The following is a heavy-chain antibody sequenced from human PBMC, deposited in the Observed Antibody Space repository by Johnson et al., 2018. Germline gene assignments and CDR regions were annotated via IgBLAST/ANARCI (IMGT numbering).Heavy chain of an antibody. CDR2: ISNDGSNK. V-gene: IGHV3-30-3*01. Sequence: QVQLVQSGGGVVQPGRSLRLSCAGSGFTFSSHAMHWVRQAPGKGLEWVAVISNDGSNKYYADSVKGRFTISRDNSKNTLYLQMNSLRAEDTAVYYCAKGVSPPRDALDIWGQGTMVTVAS. CDR3: AKGVSPPRDALDI. J-gene: IGHJ3*02. CDR1: GFTFSSHA.